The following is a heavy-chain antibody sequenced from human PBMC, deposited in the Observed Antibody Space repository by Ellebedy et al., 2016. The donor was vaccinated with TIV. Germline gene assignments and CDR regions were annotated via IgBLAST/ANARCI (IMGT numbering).Heavy chain of an antibody. CDR3: ARLCSGGSCYSGAFDI. D-gene: IGHD2-15*01. CDR2: IYYSGST. J-gene: IGHJ3*02. Sequence: SETLSLTXTVSGGSISSGYYWSWIRQPPGKGLEWIGYIYYSGSTNYNPSLKSRVTISVDTSKNQFSLKLSSVTAADTAVYYCARLCSGGSCYSGAFDIWGQGTMVTVSS. CDR1: GGSISSGYY. V-gene: IGHV4-59*08.